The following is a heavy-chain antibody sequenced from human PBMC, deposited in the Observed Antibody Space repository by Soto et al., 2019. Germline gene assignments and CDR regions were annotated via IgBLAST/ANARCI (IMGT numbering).Heavy chain of an antibody. Sequence: QVQLQESGPGLVKPSETLSLTCTVSGGSISSYYWSWIRQPPGKGLEWIGYIYYSGSTNYNPSLKSRVTISVDTSKNQFSLKPSSVTAADTAVYYCARTPPIESSMDVWGQGTTVTVSS. J-gene: IGHJ6*02. CDR2: IYYSGST. CDR3: ARTPPIESSMDV. CDR1: GGSISSYY. D-gene: IGHD6-6*01. V-gene: IGHV4-59*01.